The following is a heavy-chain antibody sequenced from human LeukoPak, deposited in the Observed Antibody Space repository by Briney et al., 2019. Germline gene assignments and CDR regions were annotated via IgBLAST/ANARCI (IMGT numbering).Heavy chain of an antibody. CDR1: GFTFSDYA. J-gene: IGHJ4*02. CDR3: ARATSSAWYYFDY. Sequence: GGSLRLSCAASGFTFSDYAMHWVRQAPGKGLEWVSLIRWDGGSTYYADSVKGRFTISRDNSENSLYLQMNSLSPEDTALYYCARATSSAWYYFDYWGQGTLVLVSS. D-gene: IGHD6-19*01. V-gene: IGHV3-43D*03. CDR2: IRWDGGST.